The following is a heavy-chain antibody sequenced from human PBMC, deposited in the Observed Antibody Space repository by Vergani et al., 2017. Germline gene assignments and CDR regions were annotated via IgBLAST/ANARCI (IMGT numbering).Heavy chain of an antibody. D-gene: IGHD3-16*02. V-gene: IGHV4-30-2*01. Sequence: QLQLQESGSGLVKPSQTLCLTCAVSGDSITNGGFPWNWIRQPPGKGPEWIGYIFPSGNSDYNPFLKNRVAISLNKSNNQFFLWVNSVTAADTAVFFCARASXRALVGYYYYMDVWGKGKTVVVSS. J-gene: IGHJ6*03. CDR2: IFPSGNS. CDR3: ARASXRALVGYYYYMDV. CDR1: GDSITNGGFP.